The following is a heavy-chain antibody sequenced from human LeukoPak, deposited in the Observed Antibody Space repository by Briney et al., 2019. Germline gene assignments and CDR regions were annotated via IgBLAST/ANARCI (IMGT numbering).Heavy chain of an antibody. CDR2: IDSGSNNI. V-gene: IGHV3-48*01. J-gene: IGHJ4*02. Sequence: GGSLRLSCAASGFTFSSYWMNWVRQAPGKGLEWVSGIDSGSNNIHYADSVKGRFTISRDDAKNSLYLQMDSLRAEDTAVYYCARRFDHWGQGTLVTVSS. CDR1: GFTFSSYW. CDR3: ARRFDH.